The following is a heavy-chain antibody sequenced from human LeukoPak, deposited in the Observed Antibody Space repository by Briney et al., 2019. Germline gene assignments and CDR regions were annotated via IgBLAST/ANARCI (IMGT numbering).Heavy chain of an antibody. CDR2: ISYDGSNK. J-gene: IGHJ1*01. CDR3: ARDDDSSGYYYNFQH. V-gene: IGHV3-30-3*01. D-gene: IGHD3-22*01. Sequence: GSLRLSCAASGFTFSSYAMHWVRQAPGKGLEWVAVISYDGSNKYYADSVKGRFTISRDNSKNTLYLQMNSLRAEDTAVYYCARDDDSSGYYYNFQHWGQGTLVTVSS. CDR1: GFTFSSYA.